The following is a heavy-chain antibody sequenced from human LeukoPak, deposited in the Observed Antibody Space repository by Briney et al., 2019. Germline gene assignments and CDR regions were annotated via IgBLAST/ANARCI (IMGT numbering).Heavy chain of an antibody. Sequence: GGSLRLSCAPSGFTFDNFAMTWVRQAPGKGLEWVSEITGSGGSTYYADSVKGRFTISRDNSKNTLYLQMNSLRAEDTAIYYCAKVGEDYVWGSYLDYWGQGTLVTVSS. D-gene: IGHD3-16*02. V-gene: IGHV3-23*01. CDR2: ITGSGGST. CDR1: GFTFDNFA. CDR3: AKVGEDYVWGSYLDY. J-gene: IGHJ4*02.